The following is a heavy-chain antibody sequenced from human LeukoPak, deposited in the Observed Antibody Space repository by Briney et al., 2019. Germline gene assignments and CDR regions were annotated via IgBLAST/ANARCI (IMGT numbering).Heavy chain of an antibody. D-gene: IGHD2/OR15-2a*01. V-gene: IGHV1-2*02. Sequence: ASVKVSCKASGYRFTDFYIHWVRQAPGQGLEWMGWINPASGLNPNSGGTYYAHKFKGRVTMTTDTSITTIYMEMSSLRSDDSAVYYCARVKTVLPECEYWGQGTRLTVSS. CDR1: GYRFTDFY. CDR3: ARVKTVLPECEY. J-gene: IGHJ4*02. CDR2: INPASGLNPNSGGT.